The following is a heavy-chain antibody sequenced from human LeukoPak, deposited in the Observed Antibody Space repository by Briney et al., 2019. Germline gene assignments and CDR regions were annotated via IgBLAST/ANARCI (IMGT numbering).Heavy chain of an antibody. Sequence: GASVKVSCKASGYTFTSYGISWVRQAPGQGLEWMGWISAYNGNTNYVQKLQGRVTMTTDTSTSTAYMELRSLRSDDTAVYYCAREPYSSSWYWFDPWGQGTLVTVSS. D-gene: IGHD6-13*01. CDR2: ISAYNGNT. J-gene: IGHJ5*02. CDR3: AREPYSSSWYWFDP. CDR1: GYTFTSYG. V-gene: IGHV1-18*01.